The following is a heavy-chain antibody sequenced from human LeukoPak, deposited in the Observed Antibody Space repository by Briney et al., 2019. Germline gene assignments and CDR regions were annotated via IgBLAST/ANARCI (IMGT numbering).Heavy chain of an antibody. D-gene: IGHD5-12*01. CDR3: AGDVDIFLGY. CDR2: ISGSGGST. Sequence: GGSLRLSCAASGFTFSSYGMSWVRQAPGKGLEWVSAISGSGGSTYYADSVKGRFTISRDNSKNTLYLQMNSLRAEDTAVYYRAGDVDIFLGYWGQGTLVTVSS. V-gene: IGHV3-23*01. CDR1: GFTFSSYG. J-gene: IGHJ4*02.